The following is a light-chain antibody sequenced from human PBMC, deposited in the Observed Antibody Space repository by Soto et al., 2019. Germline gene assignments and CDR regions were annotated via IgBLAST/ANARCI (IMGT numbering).Light chain of an antibody. Sequence: QSVLTQPASVSGSPGQSITISCTGTSSDVGGYKFVSWYQQHPGKAPKLMIYEVSNRPSGVSNRFSGSKSGNTASLTISGLQAEDEADYYCSSYTTSSTRVFGGGIQLTVL. V-gene: IGLV2-14*01. J-gene: IGLJ3*02. CDR3: SSYTTSSTRV. CDR1: SSDVGGYKF. CDR2: EVS.